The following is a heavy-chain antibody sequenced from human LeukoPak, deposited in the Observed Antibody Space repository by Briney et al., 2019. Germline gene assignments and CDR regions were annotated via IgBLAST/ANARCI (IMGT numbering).Heavy chain of an antibody. CDR2: INPNSGGT. D-gene: IGHD5-18*01. V-gene: IGHV1-2*02. CDR3: ARAFRGYSYGAGYYYYMDV. J-gene: IGHJ6*03. CDR1: GYTFTGYY. Sequence: ASVKVSCKASGYTFTGYYMHWVRQAPGQGLEWMGWINPNSGGTNYAQKFQGRVTMTRDTSISTAYMELSRLRSDDTAVYYCARAFRGYSYGAGYYYYMDVWGKGTTVTISS.